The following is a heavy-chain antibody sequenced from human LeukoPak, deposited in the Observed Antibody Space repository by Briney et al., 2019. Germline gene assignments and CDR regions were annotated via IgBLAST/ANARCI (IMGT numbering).Heavy chain of an antibody. CDR1: GDSVSSNSAA. J-gene: IGHJ6*02. CDR3: AREALGVDGYDCGARFYYYGMDV. Sequence: SQTLSLTCAISGDSVSSNSAAWNWIRRSPSRGLEWLGRTYYRSKWYNDYVVSVKSRITINPDTSKNQFSLQLNSVTPEDTAVYYCAREALGVDGYDCGARFYYYGMDVWGQGTTVTVSS. CDR2: TYYRSKWYN. D-gene: IGHD5-12*01. V-gene: IGHV6-1*01.